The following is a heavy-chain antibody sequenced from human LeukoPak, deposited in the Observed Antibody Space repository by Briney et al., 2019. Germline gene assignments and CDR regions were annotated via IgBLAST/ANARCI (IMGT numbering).Heavy chain of an antibody. J-gene: IGHJ4*02. D-gene: IGHD1-1*01. CDR2: IVPSGGTT. CDR1: GFTFSSYG. CDR3: AKATGTLGN. V-gene: IGHV3-23*01. Sequence: PGGSLRLSCAASGFTFSSYGMNWVRQAPGKGLEWVSGIVPSGGTTYYADSVKGRFTISRDNSKNTLYLQMNSLTAEDTAIYYCAKATGTLGNWGQGTLVTVSS.